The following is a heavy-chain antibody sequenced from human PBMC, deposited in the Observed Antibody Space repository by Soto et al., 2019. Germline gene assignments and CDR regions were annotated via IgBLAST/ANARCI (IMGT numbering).Heavy chain of an antibody. CDR1: NASISSRKW. D-gene: IGHD3-10*01. V-gene: IGHV4-4*02. Sequence: SETLSLTCTVSNASISSRKWWTWVSQTPGKGIKRIGEIYHKGSIKNNPYLKSQDTMSVDKSKNHFSLKMTFVTVADTGVYYCASKFGELLADAFDIWGQGTVVT. CDR3: ASKFGELLADAFDI. CDR2: IYHKGSI. J-gene: IGHJ3*02.